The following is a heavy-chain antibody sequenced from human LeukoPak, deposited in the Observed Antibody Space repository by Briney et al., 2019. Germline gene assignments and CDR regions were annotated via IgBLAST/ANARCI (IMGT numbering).Heavy chain of an antibody. D-gene: IGHD3-3*01. CDR3: ARDRVVTPGYNWFDP. J-gene: IGHJ5*02. CDR2: IYHSGST. CDR1: GYSISSGYY. V-gene: IGHV4-38-2*02. Sequence: SETLSLTCTVSGYSISSGYYWGCIRQPPGKGLECVGSIYHSGSTYYNPSLKSRVTISVDTSKNQFSLKLSSVTAADTAVYYCARDRVVTPGYNWFDPWGQGTLVTVSS.